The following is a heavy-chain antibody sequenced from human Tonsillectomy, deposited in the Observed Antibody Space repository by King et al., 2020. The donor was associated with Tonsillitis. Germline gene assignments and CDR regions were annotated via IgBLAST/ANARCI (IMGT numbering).Heavy chain of an antibody. CDR2: ISYDGSKK. D-gene: IGHD5-24*01. Sequence: VQLVESGGGVVQPGRSLRLSCAASGFTFSNSAMHWVRQAPGKGLEWVALISYDGSKKYHADSVKGRFTISRDNSKNTLSLQMNSLRAEDTAVYYCARVNGYNAFDYWGQGTLVTVSS. V-gene: IGHV3-30-3*01. CDR3: ARVNGYNAFDY. J-gene: IGHJ4*02. CDR1: GFTFSNSA.